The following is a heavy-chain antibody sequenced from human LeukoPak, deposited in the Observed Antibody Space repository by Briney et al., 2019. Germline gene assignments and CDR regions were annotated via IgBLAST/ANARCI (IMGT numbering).Heavy chain of an antibody. CDR1: GFTFSSYA. V-gene: IGHV3-23*01. J-gene: IGHJ4*02. Sequence: PGGPLRLSCAASGFTFSSYAMSWVRQAPGKGLEWVSAINGSGGSTYYADSVKGRFTISRDNAKNSLYLQMNSLRAEDTAVYYCAKYSPSTYDILTGFFDYWGQGTLVTVSS. CDR2: INGSGGST. CDR3: AKYSPSTYDILTGFFDY. D-gene: IGHD3-9*01.